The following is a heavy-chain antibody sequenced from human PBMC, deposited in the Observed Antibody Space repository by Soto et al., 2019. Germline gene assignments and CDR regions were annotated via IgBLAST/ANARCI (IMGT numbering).Heavy chain of an antibody. D-gene: IGHD3-16*01. V-gene: IGHV3-23*01. CDR3: AKASRLIADY. J-gene: IGHJ4*02. Sequence: GGSLRLSCAASGFSFSSYAMSWVRQAPGKGLEWVSSISASGGGTYYAESVKGRFTISRDDSKNTLHLQMTSLRAEDTALYYCAKASRLIADYWGQGTLVTVSS. CDR2: ISASGGGT. CDR1: GFSFSSYA.